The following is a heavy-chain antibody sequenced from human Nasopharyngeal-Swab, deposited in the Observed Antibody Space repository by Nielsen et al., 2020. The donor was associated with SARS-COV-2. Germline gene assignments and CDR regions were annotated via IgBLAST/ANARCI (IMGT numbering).Heavy chain of an antibody. V-gene: IGHV1-58*01. Sequence: LVQVSCKASGFTCTSSAVQRVRQARGQRLEWIGWIVVGSGNTNYAQKFQERVTITRDMSTSTAYMELSSLRSEDTAVYYCAAVDITGTTSPFDYWGQGTLVTVSS. J-gene: IGHJ4*02. D-gene: IGHD1-7*01. CDR3: AAVDITGTTSPFDY. CDR1: GFTCTSSA. CDR2: IVVGSGNT.